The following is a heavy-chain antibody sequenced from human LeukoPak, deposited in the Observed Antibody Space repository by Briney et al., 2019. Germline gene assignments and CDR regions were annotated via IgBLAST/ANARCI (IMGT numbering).Heavy chain of an antibody. D-gene: IGHD3-22*01. J-gene: IGHJ4*02. CDR2: ISWNSGSI. CDR3: AKSRFCYDSSGPFDY. CDR1: GFTFDDYA. V-gene: IGHV3-9*03. Sequence: PGRSLRLSCAASGFTFDDYAMHWVRQAPGKGLEWVSGISWNSGSIGYADSVKGRFTISRDNAKNSLYLQMNSLRAEDMALYYCAKSRFCYDSSGPFDYWGQGTLVTVSS.